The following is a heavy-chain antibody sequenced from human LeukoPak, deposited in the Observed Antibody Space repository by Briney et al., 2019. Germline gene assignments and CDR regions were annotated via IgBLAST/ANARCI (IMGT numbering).Heavy chain of an antibody. CDR1: GFTFSSYA. Sequence: PGRSLRLSCAASGFTFSSYAMHWVRQAPGKGLEWVSGISWNSGSIGYADSVKGRFTISRDNAKNSLYLQMNSLRAEDTALYYCAKESVGATSLDYWGQGTLVTVSS. V-gene: IGHV3-9*01. CDR3: AKESVGATSLDY. CDR2: ISWNSGSI. D-gene: IGHD1-26*01. J-gene: IGHJ4*02.